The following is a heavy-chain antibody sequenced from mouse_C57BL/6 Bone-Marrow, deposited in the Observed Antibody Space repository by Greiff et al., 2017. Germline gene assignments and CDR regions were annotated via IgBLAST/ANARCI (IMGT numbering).Heavy chain of an antibody. V-gene: IGHV1-54*01. CDR2: INPGSGGT. CDR3: ARFGCYFDY. J-gene: IGHJ2*01. Sequence: VKLQESGAELVRPGTSVKVSCKASGYAFTNYLIEWVKQRPGQGLEWIGVINPGSGGTNYNEKFKGKATLTADKSSSTAYMQLSSLTSEDSAVYFCARFGCYFDYWGQGTTLTVSS. CDR1: GYAFTNYL.